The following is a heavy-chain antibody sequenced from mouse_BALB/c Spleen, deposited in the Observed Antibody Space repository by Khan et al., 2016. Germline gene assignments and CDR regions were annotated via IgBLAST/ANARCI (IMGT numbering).Heavy chain of an antibody. CDR3: ARSSYDCDVGFAY. CDR2: IDPANGNT. Sequence: VQLQQSGAELVKPGASVKLSCTASGFNIKDTYMHWVKQRPEQGLEWIGRIDPANGNTKYDPKFQGKATITADTSSNTAYLQLSSLTSEDTAVYYFARSSYDCDVGFAYWGQGTLVTVSA. J-gene: IGHJ3*01. V-gene: IGHV14-3*02. CDR1: GFNIKDTY. D-gene: IGHD2-4*01.